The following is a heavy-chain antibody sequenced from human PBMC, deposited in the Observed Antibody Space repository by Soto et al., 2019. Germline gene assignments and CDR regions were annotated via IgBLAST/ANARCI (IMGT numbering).Heavy chain of an antibody. CDR1: GGSISSGGYS. V-gene: IGHV4-30-2*01. Sequence: PSETLSLTCAVSGGSISSGGYSWSWIRQPPGKGLEWIGYIYHSGSTYYNPSLKSRVTISVDRSKNQFSLKLSSVTAADTAVYYCARLPWFGEDCWFDPWGQGTLVTVSS. CDR3: ARLPWFGEDCWFDP. J-gene: IGHJ5*02. CDR2: IYHSGST. D-gene: IGHD3-10*01.